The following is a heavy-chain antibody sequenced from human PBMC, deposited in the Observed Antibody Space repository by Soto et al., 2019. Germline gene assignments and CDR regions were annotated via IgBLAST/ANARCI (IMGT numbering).Heavy chain of an antibody. V-gene: IGHV4-59*01. J-gene: IGHJ4*02. D-gene: IGHD4-17*01. CDR2: IYYSGST. CDR3: GRDDYGDHPFDY. CDR1: GGSISSYY. Sequence: SETLSLTCTVSGGSISSYYWSWIRQPPGKGLEWIGYIYYSGSTNHNPSLKSRVTISVDTSKNQFSLKLSSVTAADTAVYYCGRDDYGDHPFDYWGQGTLVTVSS.